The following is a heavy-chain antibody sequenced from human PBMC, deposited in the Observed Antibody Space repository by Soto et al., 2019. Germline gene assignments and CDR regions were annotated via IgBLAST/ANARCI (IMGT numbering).Heavy chain of an antibody. Sequence: PGGSLRLSCAASGFTFSSYGMHWVRQAPGKGLEWVAVISYDGSNKYYADSVKGRFTISRDNSKNTLYLQMNSLRAEDTAVYYCAKDQRRVLRYFDWFLSGMDVWGQGTTVTVSS. CDR3: AKDQRRVLRYFDWFLSGMDV. CDR1: GFTFSSYG. V-gene: IGHV3-30*18. CDR2: ISYDGSNK. D-gene: IGHD3-9*01. J-gene: IGHJ6*02.